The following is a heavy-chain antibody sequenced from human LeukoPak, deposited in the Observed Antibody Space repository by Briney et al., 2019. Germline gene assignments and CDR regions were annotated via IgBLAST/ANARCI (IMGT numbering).Heavy chain of an antibody. CDR3: TKDVGVILFDY. Sequence: PGGSLRLSCAASGFTFSDYAMSWVRQAPGKGLEWVSTISNSGGSTHYADSRKGRFTISRDNSKSTLYLQMNNLRAEDTAIYYCTKDVGVILFDYWGQGTLVTVSS. J-gene: IGHJ4*02. V-gene: IGHV3-23*01. CDR1: GFTFSDYA. D-gene: IGHD3-16*01. CDR2: ISNSGGST.